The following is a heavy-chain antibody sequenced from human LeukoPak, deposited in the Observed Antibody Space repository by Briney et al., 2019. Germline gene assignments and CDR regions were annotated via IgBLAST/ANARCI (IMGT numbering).Heavy chain of an antibody. CDR1: GGSISSYY. Sequence: SETLSLTCTVSGGSISSYYWSWIRQPPGKGLEWIGYIYYSGSTNYNPSLKSRVTISVDTSKNQFSLKLSSVTAADTAVYYCAKDRSGSYYGHWFDPWGQGTLVTVSS. CDR2: IYYSGST. D-gene: IGHD1-26*01. J-gene: IGHJ5*02. CDR3: AKDRSGSYYGHWFDP. V-gene: IGHV4-59*01.